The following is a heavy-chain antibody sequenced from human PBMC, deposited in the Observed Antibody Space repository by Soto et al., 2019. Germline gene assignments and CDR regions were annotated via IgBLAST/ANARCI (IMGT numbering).Heavy chain of an antibody. CDR1: GYSFTSYW. D-gene: IGHD5-18*01. Sequence: LKISCKGSGYSFTSYWIGWVRQMPGKGLEWMGIIYPGDSDTRYSPSFQGQVTISDDKSISTAYLQWSSLKASDTAMYYCARSSYGNYYYYGMDVWGQGTTVTVSS. CDR2: IYPGDSDT. CDR3: ARSSYGNYYYYGMDV. V-gene: IGHV5-51*01. J-gene: IGHJ6*02.